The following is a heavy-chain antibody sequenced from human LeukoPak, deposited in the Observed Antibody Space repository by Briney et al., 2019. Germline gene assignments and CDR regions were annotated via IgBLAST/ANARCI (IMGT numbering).Heavy chain of an antibody. J-gene: IGHJ4*02. CDR2: INPNSGGT. CDR1: GYTFNGYF. Sequence: ASVKVSCKASGYTFNGYFMHWVRQAPGQGLEWMGWINPNSGGTNYAQKFQGRVTMTRDTSISTAYMELSRLTSDDTAVYYCARDLRGLYGYFDYWGQGTLVSVSS. D-gene: IGHD4-17*01. V-gene: IGHV1-2*02. CDR3: ARDLRGLYGYFDY.